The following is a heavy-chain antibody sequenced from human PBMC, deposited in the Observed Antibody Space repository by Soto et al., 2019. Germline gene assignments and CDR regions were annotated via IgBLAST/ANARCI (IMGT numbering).Heavy chain of an antibody. D-gene: IGHD6-13*01. Sequence: ASVKVSCKASGYTFTGYYMHWVRQAPGQGLEWMGWINPNSGGTNYAQKFQGWVTMTRDTSISTAYMELSRLRSDDTAVYYCARGLAAAGKDYYYYYVDVWGKGTTVTVSS. J-gene: IGHJ6*03. CDR2: INPNSGGT. CDR1: GYTFTGYY. CDR3: ARGLAAAGKDYYYYYVDV. V-gene: IGHV1-2*04.